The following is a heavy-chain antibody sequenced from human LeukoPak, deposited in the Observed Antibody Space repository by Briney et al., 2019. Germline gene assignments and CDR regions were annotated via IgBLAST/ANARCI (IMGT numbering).Heavy chain of an antibody. CDR2: ISSSSSYI. J-gene: IGHJ4*02. V-gene: IGHV3-21*01. Sequence: GGSLRLSCAASGFTFSSYSMNWVRQAPGKGLEWVPSISSSSSYIYYADSVKGRFTISRDNAKNSLYLQMNSLRAEDTAVYYCASTTNDYGDYVGGYWGQGTLVTVSS. D-gene: IGHD4-17*01. CDR3: ASTTNDYGDYVGGY. CDR1: GFTFSSYS.